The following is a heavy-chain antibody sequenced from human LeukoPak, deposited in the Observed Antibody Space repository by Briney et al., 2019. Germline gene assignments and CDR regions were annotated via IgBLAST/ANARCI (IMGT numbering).Heavy chain of an antibody. CDR2: ISSSSSAI. CDR3: ARGGAARPDY. CDR1: GFTFSSYG. V-gene: IGHV3-48*01. J-gene: IGHJ4*02. Sequence: GGSLRLSCAASGFTFSSYGINWVRQTPGKGLEWASYISSSSSAINYADSVRGRFTISRDNAKNSLYLQMNSLRPEDTAVYYCARGGAARPDYWGQGTLVTVSS. D-gene: IGHD6-6*01.